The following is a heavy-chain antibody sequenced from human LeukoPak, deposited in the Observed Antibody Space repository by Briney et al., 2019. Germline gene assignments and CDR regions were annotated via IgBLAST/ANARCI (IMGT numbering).Heavy chain of an antibody. Sequence: ASVKISCKASGDTFSSCGMRRWRQPPGQGLEGMGWISAYNGNTNYAQTLQGRVTMTTDTSTSTAYMELRSLRSDDTAVYYCARVGFQGNWFDPWGQGTLVTVSS. D-gene: IGHD3-10*01. V-gene: IGHV1-18*04. CDR2: ISAYNGNT. CDR1: GDTFSSCG. J-gene: IGHJ5*02. CDR3: ARVGFQGNWFDP.